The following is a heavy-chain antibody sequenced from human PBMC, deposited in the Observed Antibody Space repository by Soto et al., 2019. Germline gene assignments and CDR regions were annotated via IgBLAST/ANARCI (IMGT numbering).Heavy chain of an antibody. CDR2: INPNSGGT. V-gene: IGHV1-2*02. Sequence: QVQLVQSGAEVKKPGASVKVSCKASGYTFTGYYMHWVRQAPGQGLEWMGWINPNSGGTNYAQKFQGRVTMTRDTSISTAYMELSRLRSDDTAVYYCARVSPFDYGDSIPPFDYWGQGTLVTVSS. CDR1: GYTFTGYY. CDR3: ARVSPFDYGDSIPPFDY. J-gene: IGHJ4*02. D-gene: IGHD4-17*01.